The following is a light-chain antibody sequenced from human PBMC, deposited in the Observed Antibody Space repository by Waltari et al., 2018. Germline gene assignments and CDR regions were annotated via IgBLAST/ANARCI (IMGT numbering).Light chain of an antibody. CDR2: KAS. CDR3: QQYNTYSS. CDR1: LSISNY. Sequence: DIQMTQSPSTLSASVGDTITITCRASLSISNYLAWYQQKPGKAPKLLIYKASSSGSGVPSRFSGSGSGTEFTLTISSLQPDDSATYYCQQYNTYSSFGQGSKLEI. J-gene: IGKJ2*03. V-gene: IGKV1-5*03.